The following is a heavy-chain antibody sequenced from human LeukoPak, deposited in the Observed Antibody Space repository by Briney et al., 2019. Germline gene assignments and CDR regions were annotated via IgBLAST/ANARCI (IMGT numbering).Heavy chain of an antibody. V-gene: IGHV3-48*04. CDR1: GFTFTTYG. J-gene: IGHJ5*02. CDR3: ATHIVVVPAADWFDP. CDR2: LSGRSNSI. Sequence: GGSLRLSCAASGFTFTTYGMNWLRQAPGKGLEWVSYLSGRSNSIYYAESVKGRFTISRDNAKNSLYLQMNSLRAEDTAVYYCATHIVVVPAADWFDPWGQGTLVTVSS. D-gene: IGHD2-2*01.